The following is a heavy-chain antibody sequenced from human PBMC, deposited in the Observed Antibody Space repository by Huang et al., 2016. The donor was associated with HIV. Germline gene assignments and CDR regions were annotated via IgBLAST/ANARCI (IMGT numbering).Heavy chain of an antibody. CDR2: VCDNDQKV. D-gene: IGHD6-25*01. CDR1: GFDFSTHI. J-gene: IGHJ6*03. CDR3: VRDTKYRSGFYNYYYMDV. Sequence: HLVESGGGSVRPGESLKLSCVATGFDFSTHIFNLVRQAPGRGLELISLVCDNDQKVYYANSVRVRFTISRDNARQSIYLQMRNLRPSDTAKYYCVRDTKYRSGFYNYYYMDVWGNGTAVTVSS. V-gene: IGHV3-48*01.